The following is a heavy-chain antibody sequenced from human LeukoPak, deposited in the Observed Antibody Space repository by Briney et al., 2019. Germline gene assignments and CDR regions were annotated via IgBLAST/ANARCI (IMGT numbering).Heavy chain of an antibody. CDR2: ISSSSSYI. D-gene: IGHD3-22*01. CDR3: AREPGGYYYDSSGYYSDY. Sequence: GGSLRLSCAASGFTFSSYSMNWVRQAPGKGLEWVSSISSSSSYIYYADSVKGRFTISRDNAKNSLYLQMNSLRAEDTAVYYCAREPGGYYYDSSGYYSDYWGQGTLVTVSS. V-gene: IGHV3-21*01. CDR1: GFTFSSYS. J-gene: IGHJ4*02.